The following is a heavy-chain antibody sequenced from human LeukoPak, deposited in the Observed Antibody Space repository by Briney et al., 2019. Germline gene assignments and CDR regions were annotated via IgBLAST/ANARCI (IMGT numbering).Heavy chain of an antibody. CDR1: GGSISSYY. D-gene: IGHD2-15*01. J-gene: IGHJ5*02. CDR3: ASSLGYCSGGSCYRWFDP. CDR2: IYYSGST. V-gene: IGHV4-59*12. Sequence: SETLSLTCTVSGGSISSYYWSWIRQPPGKGLEWIGYIYYSGSTNYNPSLKSRVTISVDTSKNQFSLKLSSVTAADTAVYYCASSLGYCSGGSCYRWFDPWGQGTLVTVSS.